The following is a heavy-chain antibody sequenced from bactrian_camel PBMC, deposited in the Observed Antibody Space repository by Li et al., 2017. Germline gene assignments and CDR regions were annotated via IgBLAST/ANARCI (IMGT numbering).Heavy chain of an antibody. J-gene: IGHJ6*01. D-gene: IGHD2*01. Sequence: VQLVESGGGLVQPGGSLSLSRAASGFTFSNYAMIWVRQRPGKGLEWVSGINSSDESTYYLDSVKGRFTVSKDKAKDEMYLQMNSLKAEDTAMYYCAVGRWCSWVLSDFPVWGQGTQVTVS. V-gene: IGHV3S40*01. CDR1: GFTFSNYA. CDR3: AVGRWCSWVLSDFPV. CDR2: INSSDEST.